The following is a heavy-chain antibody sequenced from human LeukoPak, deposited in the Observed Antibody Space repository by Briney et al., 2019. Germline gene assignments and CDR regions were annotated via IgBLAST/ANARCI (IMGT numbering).Heavy chain of an antibody. CDR2: IYFTGST. Sequence: SETLSLTCTVSGGSISGSSCYWGWIRQPPGKGLEWIGSIYFTGSTYFNPSLKSRVTISVDTSKNQFSLKLSSVTAADTAVYYCAIQNTVTTFHWGQGTLVTVSS. CDR3: AIQNTVTTFH. D-gene: IGHD4-17*01. J-gene: IGHJ4*02. V-gene: IGHV4-39*01. CDR1: GGSISGSSCY.